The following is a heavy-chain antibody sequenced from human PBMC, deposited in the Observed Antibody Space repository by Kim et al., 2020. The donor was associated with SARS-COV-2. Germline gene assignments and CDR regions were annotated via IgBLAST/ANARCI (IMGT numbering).Heavy chain of an antibody. CDR3: ASNLHLGLLNWFDP. D-gene: IGHD1-20*01. CDR1: GGSISSSNW. V-gene: IGHV4-4*02. J-gene: IGHJ5*02. CDR2: IYHSGST. Sequence: SETLSLTCAVSGGSISSSNWWSWVRQPPGKGLEWIGEIYHSGSTNYNPSLKSRVTISVDKSKNQFSLKLSSVTAADTAVYYCASNLHLGLLNWFDPWGQGTLVTVSS.